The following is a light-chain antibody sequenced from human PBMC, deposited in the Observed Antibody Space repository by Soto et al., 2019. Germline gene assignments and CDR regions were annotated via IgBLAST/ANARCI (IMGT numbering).Light chain of an antibody. CDR1: SSNIGSDY. CDR2: SNN. CDR3: ATWDDSLSGPV. J-gene: IGLJ3*02. V-gene: IGLV1-47*01. Sequence: QSALTQPPSASGTPGQRVTISCSGSSSNIGSDYLYWYQQLPGTAPKLLIYSNNQRPSGVPDRISGSKSGTSASLAISGLRSEDEADYYCATWDDSLSGPVFGGGTQLTVL.